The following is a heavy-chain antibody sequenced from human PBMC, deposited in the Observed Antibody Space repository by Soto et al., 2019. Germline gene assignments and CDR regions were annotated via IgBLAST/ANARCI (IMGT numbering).Heavy chain of an antibody. CDR2: IYYSGST. V-gene: IGHV4-39*01. J-gene: IGHJ4*02. CDR3: ARLEGLATISYYFDY. Sequence: QLQLQESGPGLVKPSETLSLTCTVSGGSISSSSYYWGWIRQPPGKGLEWIGSIYYSGSTYYNPSLKSRVTISVDKSKNQFPLKLSSVTAADTAVYYCARLEGLATISYYFDYWGQGTLVTVSS. D-gene: IGHD3-9*01. CDR1: GGSISSSSYY.